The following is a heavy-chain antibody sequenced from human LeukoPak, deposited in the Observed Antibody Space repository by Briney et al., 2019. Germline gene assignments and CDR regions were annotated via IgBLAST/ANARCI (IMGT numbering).Heavy chain of an antibody. J-gene: IGHJ3*02. CDR3: ARYYGDLDTFDI. Sequence: KPSETLSLTCTVSGGSFSGSDYYWGWIRQPPGKGLEWIGYIYYSGSTYYNPSLRSRVTISLDTSKNQVSLKLYTVTAADAAVYYCARYYGDLDTFDIWGQGKMVTVSS. V-gene: IGHV4-30-4*08. CDR1: GGSFSGSDYY. CDR2: IYYSGST. D-gene: IGHD4-17*01.